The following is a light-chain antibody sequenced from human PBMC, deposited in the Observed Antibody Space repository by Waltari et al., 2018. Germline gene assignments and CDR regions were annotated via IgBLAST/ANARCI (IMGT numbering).Light chain of an antibody. V-gene: IGLV1-51*01. CDR3: ATWDNSLTAVV. Sequence: QPALTQPPSVPAPPVPKVTISCSGRSPNLGHYPVSWYPQLPGATPKLLICDNYKRPSGIPDRFDASKSGTSATLDITGLQIGDEADYYSATWDNSLTAVVFGGGTKLTVL. CDR2: DNY. CDR1: SPNLGHYP. J-gene: IGLJ2*01.